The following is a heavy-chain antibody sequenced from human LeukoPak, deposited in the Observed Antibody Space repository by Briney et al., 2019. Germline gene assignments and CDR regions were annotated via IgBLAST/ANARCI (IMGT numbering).Heavy chain of an antibody. Sequence: SETLSLTCTVSGVSINSYYWSWIRQPPGKGLEWIGYIYHSGSTYYNPSLQSRVTMSLDTSKNQFSLELKSVTAADTAVYYCARAVKQVVVRFDYWGQGTLVTVSS. CDR2: IYHSGST. V-gene: IGHV4-59*06. J-gene: IGHJ4*02. CDR1: GVSINSYY. CDR3: ARAVKQVVVRFDY. D-gene: IGHD2-15*01.